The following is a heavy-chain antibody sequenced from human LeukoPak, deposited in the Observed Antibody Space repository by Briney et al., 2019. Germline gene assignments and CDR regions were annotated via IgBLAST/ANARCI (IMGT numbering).Heavy chain of an antibody. CDR1: GFTFSSYG. V-gene: IGHV3-30*02. CDR3: AKDPSNWGSYYFDY. D-gene: IGHD7-27*01. Sequence: PGGSLRLSCAASGFTFSSYGMHWVRQAPGKGLELVAFIRYDGSNKYYADSVKGRFTISRDNSKNTLYLQMNSLRAEDTAVYYCAKDPSNWGSYYFDYWGQGTLVTVSS. CDR2: IRYDGSNK. J-gene: IGHJ4*02.